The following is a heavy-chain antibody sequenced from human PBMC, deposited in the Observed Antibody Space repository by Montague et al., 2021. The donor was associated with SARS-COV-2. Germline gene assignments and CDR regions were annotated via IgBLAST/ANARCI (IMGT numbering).Heavy chain of an antibody. J-gene: IGHJ4*02. Sequence: PALVKPTQTLTLTCTFSGFSLSTSGMCVSWIRQPPGKALEWLALXDWDDDKYYSTSLKTRLTISKDTSKNQAVLTMTNMDPVDTATYYCARMRWELLGGVHYFDYWGQGTLVTVSS. V-gene: IGHV2-70*01. CDR3: ARMRWELLGGVHYFDY. D-gene: IGHD1-26*01. CDR1: GFSLSTSGMC. CDR2: XDWDDDK.